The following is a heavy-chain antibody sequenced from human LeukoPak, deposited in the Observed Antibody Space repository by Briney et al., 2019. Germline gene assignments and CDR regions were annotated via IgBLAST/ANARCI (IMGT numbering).Heavy chain of an antibody. D-gene: IGHD5-18*01. CDR1: GFTFSSYA. CDR3: AKGGIDTAMVNYYYYGMDV. Sequence: EGSLRLSCAASGFTFSSYAMNWVRQAPGKGLEWVSAISGSGGSTYYADSVKGRFTISRDNSKNTLYLQMNSLRAEDTAVYYCAKGGIDTAMVNYYYYGMDVWGQGTTVTVSS. CDR2: ISGSGGST. J-gene: IGHJ6*02. V-gene: IGHV3-23*01.